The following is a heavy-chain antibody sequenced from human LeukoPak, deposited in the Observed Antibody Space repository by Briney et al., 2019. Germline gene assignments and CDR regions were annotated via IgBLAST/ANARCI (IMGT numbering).Heavy chain of an antibody. CDR2: TQYSGST. D-gene: IGHD3-22*01. CDR1: GGSISSYY. V-gene: IGHV4-59*01. Sequence: SQTLSPTCTVSGGSISSYYWSWVRPPHGEGLEWIGYTQYSGSTNYNPSLRSRVTISVDPSKNQFALKLSSVTAADTAVYYCARLSLPNGYDYDRSGYSTDVWGKGTTVTISS. J-gene: IGHJ6*04. CDR3: ARLSLPNGYDYDRSGYSTDV.